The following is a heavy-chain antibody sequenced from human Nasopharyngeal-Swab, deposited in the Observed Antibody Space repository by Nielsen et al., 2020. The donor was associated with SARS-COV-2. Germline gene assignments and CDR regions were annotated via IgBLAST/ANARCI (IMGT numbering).Heavy chain of an antibody. J-gene: IGHJ6*02. V-gene: IGHV3-15*01. D-gene: IGHD6-13*01. CDR1: GFTVSSNY. Sequence: GESLKISCAASGFTVSSNYMSWVRQAPGKGLEWVGRIKSKTDGGTTDYAAPVKGRFTISRDDSKNTLYLQMNSLKTEDTAVYYCTTDLMRRVYSSSWYPLYYYGMDVWGQGTTVTVSS. CDR3: TTDLMRRVYSSSWYPLYYYGMDV. CDR2: IKSKTDGGTT.